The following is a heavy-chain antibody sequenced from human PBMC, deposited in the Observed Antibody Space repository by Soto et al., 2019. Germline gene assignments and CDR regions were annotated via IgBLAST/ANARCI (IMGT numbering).Heavy chain of an antibody. CDR1: GYTFTSYG. J-gene: IGHJ6*02. Sequence: QVQLVQSGAEVKKPGASVKVSCKASGYTFTSYGISWVRQAPGQGLEWMGWISAYNGNTNYAQKLQGRVTMTTDTSTRTAYMKLRSLRSDDTAVYYCARVFGVTGTTYYYYYGMDVWGQGTTVTVSS. V-gene: IGHV1-18*01. CDR2: ISAYNGNT. D-gene: IGHD1-7*01. CDR3: ARVFGVTGTTYYYYYGMDV.